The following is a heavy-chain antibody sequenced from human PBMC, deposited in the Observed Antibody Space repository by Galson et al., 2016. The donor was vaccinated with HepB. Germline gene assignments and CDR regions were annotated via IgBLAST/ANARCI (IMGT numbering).Heavy chain of an antibody. CDR3: VLLIGSNGHLDS. J-gene: IGHJ4*02. CDR1: GFTFSDDA. V-gene: IGHV3-33*01. CDR2: IWYDGSNK. Sequence: SLRLSCAASGFTFSDDAMHWVRQAPGKGLEWVAVIWYDGSNKNYVDSVKGRFTISRDNSKSMLYLHMNILRAEDTAMYYCVLLIGSNGHLDSWGQGTLVTVSS. D-gene: IGHD2-8*01.